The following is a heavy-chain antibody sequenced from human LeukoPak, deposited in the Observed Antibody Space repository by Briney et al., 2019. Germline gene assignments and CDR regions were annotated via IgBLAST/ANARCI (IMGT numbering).Heavy chain of an antibody. J-gene: IGHJ5*02. V-gene: IGHV1-2*06. CDR2: INPNSGGT. Sequence: ASVKVSCKASGYSHTSDWMHWVRQAPGQGLEWMGRINPNSGGTNYAQKFQGRVTMTRDTSISTAYMELSRLRSDDTAVYYCARKRALGVNWFDPWGQGTLVTVSS. CDR3: ARKRALGVNWFDP. D-gene: IGHD7-27*01. CDR1: GYSHTSDW.